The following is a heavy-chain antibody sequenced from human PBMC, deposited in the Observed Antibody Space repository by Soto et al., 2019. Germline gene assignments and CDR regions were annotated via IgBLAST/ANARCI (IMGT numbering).Heavy chain of an antibody. CDR3: ARDIFGLLTLGVSDF. CDR2: IDPSDSYT. Sequence: GESLKISCKGSGYSFTSYWISWVRQMPGKGLEWMGRIDPSDSYTNYSPSFQGHVTISADKSISTAYLQWSSLKASDTAVYYCARDIFGLLTLGVSDFWGQGTLVTVS. CDR1: GYSFTSYW. J-gene: IGHJ4*02. D-gene: IGHD3-9*01. V-gene: IGHV5-10-1*01.